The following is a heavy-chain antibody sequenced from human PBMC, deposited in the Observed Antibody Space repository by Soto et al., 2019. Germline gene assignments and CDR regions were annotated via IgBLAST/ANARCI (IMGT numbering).Heavy chain of an antibody. Sequence: QVQLVQSGAEVKKPGASVKVSCKASGYSFTDYHIHWVRQAPGQGLEWLGRINPERGGTSNSQKFQGRVTMTTDTSISTASMALNRMTSDDTASYCCARGDATDWSNGVCSFFSNHDMDVWGQGTTVTVSS. CDR3: ARGDATDWSNGVCSFFSNHDMDV. D-gene: IGHD2-8*01. CDR1: GYSFTDYH. CDR2: INPERGGT. V-gene: IGHV1-2*06. J-gene: IGHJ6*02.